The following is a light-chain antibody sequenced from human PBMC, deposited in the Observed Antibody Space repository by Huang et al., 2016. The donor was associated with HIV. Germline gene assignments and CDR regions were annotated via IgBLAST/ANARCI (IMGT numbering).Light chain of an antibody. V-gene: IGKV3-11*01. J-gene: IGKJ4*01. CDR3: QQRAYWPLT. CDR1: QSVSNY. Sequence: EVVLTQSPATLALSPGERATLSWWASQSVSNYLAWYQQTPGQPPRLLIYDASHRATGIPARFNGSGSGADFTLTIDSLEPEDFAVYYCQQRAYWPLTFGRGTKVEI. CDR2: DAS.